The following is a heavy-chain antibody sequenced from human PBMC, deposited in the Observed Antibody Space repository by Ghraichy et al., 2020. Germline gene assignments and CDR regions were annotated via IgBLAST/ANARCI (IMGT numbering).Heavy chain of an antibody. CDR3: VKDLEYCSGGSCYPIYYFDY. J-gene: IGHJ4*02. CDR1: GFTFSSYA. Sequence: GGSLRLSCSASGFTFSSYAMHWVRQAPGKGLEYVSAISSNGGSTYYADSVKGRFTISRDNSKNTLYLQMSSLRAEDTAVYYGVKDLEYCSGGSCYPIYYFDYWGQGTLVTVSS. CDR2: ISSNGGST. D-gene: IGHD2-15*01. V-gene: IGHV3-64D*06.